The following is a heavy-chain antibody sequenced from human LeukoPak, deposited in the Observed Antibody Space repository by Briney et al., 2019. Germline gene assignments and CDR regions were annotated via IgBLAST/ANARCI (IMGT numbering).Heavy chain of an antibody. J-gene: IGHJ6*04. CDR1: GGSISSSNW. D-gene: IGHD3-10*01. CDR2: IYHSGST. CDR3: ARTLWFGELLGYYGMDV. V-gene: IGHV4-4*02. Sequence: ASETLSLTCAVSGGSISSSNWWSWARQPPGKGLEWIGEIYHSGSTNYNPSLKSRVTISVDKSKNQFSLKLSSVTAADTAVYYCARTLWFGELLGYYGMDVWGKGTTVTVSS.